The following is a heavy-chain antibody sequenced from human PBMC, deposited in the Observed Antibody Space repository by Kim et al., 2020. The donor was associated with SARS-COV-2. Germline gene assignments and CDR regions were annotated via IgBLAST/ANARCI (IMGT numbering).Heavy chain of an antibody. CDR2: ST. Sequence: STYYADSVTGRFTISRDNSKNTLYLQMNSLSAEDTAVYYCAKDSGGGLDVWGKGTTVTVSS. J-gene: IGHJ6*04. D-gene: IGHD3-16*01. V-gene: IGHV3-23*01. CDR3: AKDSGGGLDV.